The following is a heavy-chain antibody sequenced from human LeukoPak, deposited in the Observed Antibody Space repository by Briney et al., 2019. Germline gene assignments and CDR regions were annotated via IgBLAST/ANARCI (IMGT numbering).Heavy chain of an antibody. CDR1: GYTFTGYY. J-gene: IGHJ4*02. CDR3: ARVVVLAAAMEY. Sequence: ASVKVSCKASGYTFTGYYMHWVRQAPGQGLEWMGWINPNSGGTNYAQKFQGRVTMTRDTSISTAYMELSRLRSDDTAVYYCARVVVLAAAMEYWGQGTLVTVSS. V-gene: IGHV1-2*02. CDR2: INPNSGGT. D-gene: IGHD6-13*01.